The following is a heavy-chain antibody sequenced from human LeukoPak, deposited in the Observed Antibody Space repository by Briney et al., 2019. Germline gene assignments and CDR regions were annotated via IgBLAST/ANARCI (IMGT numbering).Heavy chain of an antibody. Sequence: GGSLRLSCAASGFTFSSYNMNWVRQAPGKGLEWVSYINSRTTTTYYADSVKGRFTVSRDNGKNLLYLQVNSLRAEDTAVYYCMRAFNGNSFGYGYWGQGTLVSVSS. CDR2: INSRTTTT. CDR1: GFTFSSYN. J-gene: IGHJ4*02. CDR3: MRAFNGNSFGYGY. V-gene: IGHV3-48*01. D-gene: IGHD5-18*01.